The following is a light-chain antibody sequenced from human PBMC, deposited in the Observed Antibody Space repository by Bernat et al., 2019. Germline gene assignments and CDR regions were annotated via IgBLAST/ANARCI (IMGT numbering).Light chain of an antibody. V-gene: IGLV2-11*01. J-gene: IGLJ3*02. Sequence: QSALTQPRSVSGSPGQSVTISCTGTSSDVGTYKHVSWYQQHPGKAPKLMIYDVTQRPSGVPDRFSVSKSGNTASLTISGLQAEDEADYYCCSYAGSYTWVFGGGTKLTVL. CDR1: SSDVGTYKH. CDR3: CSYAGSYTWV. CDR2: DVT.